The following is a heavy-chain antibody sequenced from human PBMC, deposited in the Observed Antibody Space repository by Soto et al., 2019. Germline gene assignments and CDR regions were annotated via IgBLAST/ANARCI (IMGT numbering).Heavy chain of an antibody. J-gene: IGHJ5*02. D-gene: IGHD3-3*01. Sequence: GASVKVSCKASGYSFIGYYMHWVRQAPGQGLEWMGWINPKSGVTNYAQKFQGRVTMTRDTSITTAYFYLFFFIFDDTAVFYFFFLDVNWFDPWGQGTLVTVSS. CDR1: GYSFIGYY. CDR2: INPKSGVT. V-gene: IGHV1-2*02. CDR3: FFLDVNWFDP.